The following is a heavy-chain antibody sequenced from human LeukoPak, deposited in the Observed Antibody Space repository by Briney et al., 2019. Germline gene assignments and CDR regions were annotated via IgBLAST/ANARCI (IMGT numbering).Heavy chain of an antibody. CDR3: AREELGYCSSTSCFWAFDI. Sequence: PSETLSLTCTVSGGSISSYYWSWIRQPAGKGLEWIGRIYTSGSTNYNPSLKSRVTMSVDTSKNQFSLKLSSVTAADTAVYYCAREELGYCSSTSCFWAFDIWGQGTMVTVSS. CDR1: GGSISSYY. CDR2: IYTSGST. D-gene: IGHD2-2*01. J-gene: IGHJ3*02. V-gene: IGHV4-4*07.